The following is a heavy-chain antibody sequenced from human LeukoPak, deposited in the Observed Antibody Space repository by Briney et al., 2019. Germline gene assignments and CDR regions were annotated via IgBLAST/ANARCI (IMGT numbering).Heavy chain of an antibody. V-gene: IGHV4-4*09. CDR1: GGSISSYY. CDR3: ARLTLGYCSSTSCSNAFDI. Sequence: SETLSLTCTVSGGSISSYYWSWIRQPPGKGLEWIGYIYTSGSTNYNPSLKSRVTISVDTSKNRFSLKLSSVTAADTAVYYCARLTLGYCSSTSCSNAFDIWGQGTMVTVSS. CDR2: IYTSGST. D-gene: IGHD2-2*01. J-gene: IGHJ3*02.